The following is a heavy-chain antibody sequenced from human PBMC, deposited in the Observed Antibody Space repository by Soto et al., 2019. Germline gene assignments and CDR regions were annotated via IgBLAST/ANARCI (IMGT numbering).Heavy chain of an antibody. CDR2: INPNSGGT. J-gene: IGHJ6*02. V-gene: IGHV1-2*02. Sequence: ASVKVSCKASGYTFTGYYMHWVRQAPGQGLEWMGWINPNSGGTNYAQKFQGRVTMTRDTSISTAYMELSRLRSDDTAVYYCARSVGYSSRWYYYYYYGMDVWGQGTTVTVSS. CDR1: GYTFTGYY. CDR3: ARSVGYSSRWYYYYYYGMDV. D-gene: IGHD6-13*01.